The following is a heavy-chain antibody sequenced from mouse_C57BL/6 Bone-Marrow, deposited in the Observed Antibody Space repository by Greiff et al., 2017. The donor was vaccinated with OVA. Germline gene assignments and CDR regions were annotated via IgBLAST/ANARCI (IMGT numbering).Heavy chain of an antibody. CDR1: GFTFSDYY. J-gene: IGHJ4*01. V-gene: IGHV5-12*01. CDR2: ISNGGGST. CDR3: ARHYYGSRDCAMDY. D-gene: IGHD1-1*01. Sequence: EVKLMESGGGLVQPGGSLKLSCAASGFTFSDYYMYWVRQTPEKRLEWVAYISNGGGSTYYPDTVKGRFTISRDNAKNTLYLQMSRLKSEDTAMYYCARHYYGSRDCAMDYWGQGTSVTVSS.